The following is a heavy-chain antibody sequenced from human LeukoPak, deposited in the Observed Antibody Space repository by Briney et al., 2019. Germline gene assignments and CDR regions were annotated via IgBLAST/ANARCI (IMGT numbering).Heavy chain of an antibody. CDR3: ARESMMASDY. CDR2: ISYDGSNK. V-gene: IGHV3-30-3*01. D-gene: IGHD3-16*01. CDR1: GFTFSSYA. Sequence: GRSLRLSCAASGFTFSSYAMHWVRQAPGKGLEWVAVISYDGSNKYYADSVKGRLTISRDNSKNTLYLQMNSLRAEDTAVYYCARESMMASDYWGQGTLVTVSS. J-gene: IGHJ4*02.